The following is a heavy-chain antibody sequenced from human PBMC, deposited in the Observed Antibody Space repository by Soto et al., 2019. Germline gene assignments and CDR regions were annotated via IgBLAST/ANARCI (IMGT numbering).Heavy chain of an antibody. V-gene: IGHV3-21*04. D-gene: IGHD2-21*02. CDR2: ISSSSSHI. CDR3: LCGGDCLAWGY. CDR1: GFTFSTHG. J-gene: IGHJ4*02. Sequence: GGSLRLSCAASGFTFSTHGMNWVRQAPGKGLEWVSFISSSSSHIYYADSVKGRFTISRDNAKNSLYLQMNSLRAEDTAVYYCLCGGDCLAWGYWGQGTLVTVSS.